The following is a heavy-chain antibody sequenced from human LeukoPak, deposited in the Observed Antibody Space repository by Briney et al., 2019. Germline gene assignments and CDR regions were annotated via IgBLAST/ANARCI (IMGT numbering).Heavy chain of an antibody. Sequence: GGSLRLSCAASGFTFSSYAMSWVRQAPGKGLEWVSAISGSGGRIYFADSVKGRFTISRDNSKNTLYLQMNGLRAEDTAVYYCAKEPDYGDYFDYWGQGTLVTVSS. CDR1: GFTFSSYA. D-gene: IGHD4-17*01. CDR3: AKEPDYGDYFDY. V-gene: IGHV3-23*01. CDR2: ISGSGGRI. J-gene: IGHJ4*02.